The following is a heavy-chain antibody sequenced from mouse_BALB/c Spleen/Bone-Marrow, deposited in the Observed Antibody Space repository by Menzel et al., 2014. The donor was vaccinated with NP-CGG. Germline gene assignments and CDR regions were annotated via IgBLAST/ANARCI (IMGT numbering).Heavy chain of an antibody. J-gene: IGHJ3*01. Sequence: QVQLQQPGAELARPGASVKLSCKASGYTFTSYWMQWVKQRPGQGLERIGAIYPGDGDTRYTQKLKGKATLTADKSSSTAYMQLSSLASEDSAVYYCARWDDYDAWFAYWGQGTLVTVSA. CDR3: ARWDDYDAWFAY. V-gene: IGHV1-87*01. CDR2: IYPGDGDT. D-gene: IGHD2-4*01. CDR1: GYTFTSYW.